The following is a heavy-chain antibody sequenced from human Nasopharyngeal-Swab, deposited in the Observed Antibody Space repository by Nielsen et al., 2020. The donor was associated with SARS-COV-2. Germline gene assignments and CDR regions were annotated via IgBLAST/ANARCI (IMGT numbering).Heavy chain of an antibody. D-gene: IGHD5-12*01. J-gene: IGHJ6*03. CDR2: IYHSGST. Sequence: WIRQPPGKGLEWIGYIYHSGSTYYNPSLKSRVAISVGRSKNQFSLKLSSVTAADTAVYYCARGSAQYSGYDIGHYYYYYMDVWGKGTTVTVSS. V-gene: IGHV4-30-2*01. CDR3: ARGSAQYSGYDIGHYYYYYMDV.